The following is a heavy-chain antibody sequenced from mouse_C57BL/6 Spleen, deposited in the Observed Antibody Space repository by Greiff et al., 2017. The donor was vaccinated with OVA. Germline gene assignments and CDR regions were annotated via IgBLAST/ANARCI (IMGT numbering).Heavy chain of an antibody. CDR2: IWSGGST. Sequence: VQLVESGPGLVQPSQSLSITCTVSGFSLTSYGVHWVRQSPGKGLEWLGVIWSGGSTDYNAAFISRLSISKDNSKSQVFFKMNSLQADDTAIYYCARNPHFDYWGQGTTLTVSS. CDR1: GFSLTSYG. V-gene: IGHV2-2*01. J-gene: IGHJ2*01. CDR3: ARNPHFDY.